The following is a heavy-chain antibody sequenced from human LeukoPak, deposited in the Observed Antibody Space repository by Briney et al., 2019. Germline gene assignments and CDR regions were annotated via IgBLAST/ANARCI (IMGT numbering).Heavy chain of an antibody. CDR1: GGSISSYY. CDR3: ARHYYDSSGYYRLDY. V-gene: IGHV4-59*08. Sequence: SETLSLTCTVSGGSISSYYWSWIRQPPGKGLEWIGYIYYSGSTNYNPSLKSRITISVDTSKNQFSLKLSSVTAADTAVYYCARHYYDSSGYYRLDYWGQGTLVTVSS. CDR2: IYYSGST. D-gene: IGHD3-22*01. J-gene: IGHJ4*02.